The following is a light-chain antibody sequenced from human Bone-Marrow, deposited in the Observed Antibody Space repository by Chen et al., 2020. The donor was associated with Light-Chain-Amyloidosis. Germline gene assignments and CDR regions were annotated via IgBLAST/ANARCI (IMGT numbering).Light chain of an antibody. J-gene: IGLJ2*01. V-gene: IGLV3-25*03. CDR2: RDT. Sequence: SYELTQPPSVSVSPGQTARITCSGDDLPTKYAYWYQQKPGQAPVLVIHRDTERPSGISERFSGSISGTTATLTISGVQAEDEADYHCRSADRSGTYEVIFGGGTKLTVL. CDR3: RSADRSGTYEVI. CDR1: DLPTKY.